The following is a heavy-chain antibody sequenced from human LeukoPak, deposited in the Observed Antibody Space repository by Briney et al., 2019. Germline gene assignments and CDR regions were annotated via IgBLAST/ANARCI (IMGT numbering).Heavy chain of an antibody. CDR2: ISGSGGST. J-gene: IGHJ4*02. CDR3: AKDPSRGPNSWRHSRSEWDY. Sequence: GGSLRLSCAASGFTFSSYAMSWVRQAPGKGLEWVSAISGSGGSTYYADSVKGRFTISRDNSRNTLYLQMNSLRAEDTAVYYCAKDPSRGPNSWRHSRSEWDYWGQGTLVTVSS. CDR1: GFTFSSYA. D-gene: IGHD3-3*01. V-gene: IGHV3-23*01.